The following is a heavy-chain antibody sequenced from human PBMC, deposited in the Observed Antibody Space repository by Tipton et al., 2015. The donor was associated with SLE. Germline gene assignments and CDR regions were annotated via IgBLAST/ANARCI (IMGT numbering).Heavy chain of an antibody. CDR1: GGSISSYY. CDR3: ARGGAYYYYGMDV. J-gene: IGHJ6*02. CDR2: IYTSGST. Sequence: TLSLTCTVSGGSISSYYWSWIRPPAGKGLEWIGRIYTSGSTNYNPSLKSRVTMSVETSKNQFSLKLSSVTAADTAVYYCARGGAYYYYGMDVWGQGTTVTVSS. D-gene: IGHD3-16*01. V-gene: IGHV4-4*07.